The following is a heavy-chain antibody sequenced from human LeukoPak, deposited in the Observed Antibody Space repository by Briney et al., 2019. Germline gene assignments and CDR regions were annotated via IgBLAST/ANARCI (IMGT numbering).Heavy chain of an antibody. J-gene: IGHJ4*02. D-gene: IGHD4-23*01. CDR1: GFTFSSYS. Sequence: GGSLRLSCAAPGFTFSSYSMNWVRQAPGKGLEWVSSISSSSSYIYYADSVKGRFTISRDNAKNSLYLQMNSLRAEDTAVYYCARAPVGGASENSLASWGKGPLVTVSP. V-gene: IGHV3-21*01. CDR3: ARAPVGGASENSLAS. CDR2: ISSSSSYI.